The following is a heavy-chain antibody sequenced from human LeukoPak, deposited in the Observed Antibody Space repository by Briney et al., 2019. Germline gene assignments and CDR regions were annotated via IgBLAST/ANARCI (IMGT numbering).Heavy chain of an antibody. J-gene: IGHJ3*02. V-gene: IGHV5-51*01. CDR1: GYSFTIYW. CDR2: IYPGDSDT. CDR3: ARRRPHDGFDI. Sequence: GESLKISCKGSGYSFTIYWIGWVRQMPGKGLEWMGIIYPGDSDTRYSPSFQGQVTTSADKSISTAYLQWSSLKASDTAMYYCARRRPHDGFDIWGQGTLVTVSS.